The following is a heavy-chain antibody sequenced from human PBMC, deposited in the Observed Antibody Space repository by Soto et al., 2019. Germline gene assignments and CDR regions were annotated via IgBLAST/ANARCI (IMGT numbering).Heavy chain of an antibody. CDR3: ADDPGYSLAD. Sequence: SQTLSLTCAISGHSVSINSGAWNWIGRSPSRGLEWLGRTYYRSKWYYDYAESVKSRIIISVDTSKNQFSLQLNSVTPEDACVYDCADDPGYSLADWGKGTQVPVSS. CDR2: TYYRSKWYY. V-gene: IGHV6-1*01. D-gene: IGHD5-12*01. J-gene: IGHJ4*02. CDR1: GHSVSINSGA.